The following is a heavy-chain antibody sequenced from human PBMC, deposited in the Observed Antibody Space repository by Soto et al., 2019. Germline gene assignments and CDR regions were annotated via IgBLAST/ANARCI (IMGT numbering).Heavy chain of an antibody. CDR3: ASGQGDYDFDY. J-gene: IGHJ4*02. CDR2: IYYSGST. CDR1: GGSISSSY. V-gene: IGHV4-59*01. Sequence: SETLSLTCNVSGGSISSSYWSWIRQPPGKGLEWIGYIYYSGSTNYNPSLKSRVTISMDTSKNQFSLKLSSVTAADTAVYYCASGQGDYDFDYWGQGTLVTVSS. D-gene: IGHD3-3*01.